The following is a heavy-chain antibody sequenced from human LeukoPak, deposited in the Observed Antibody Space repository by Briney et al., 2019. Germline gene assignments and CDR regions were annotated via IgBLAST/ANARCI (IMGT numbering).Heavy chain of an antibody. D-gene: IGHD3-22*01. CDR3: ATRYYYDSSGYYPGYFDY. CDR2: IYPADSHT. J-gene: IGHJ4*02. CDR1: GYSFTSYW. Sequence: GESLKISCKASGYSFTSYWIGWVRQKPGKGLEWMGIIYPADSHTKYSPSFQGQVTISADKSVNTAYLQWSSLKTSDTAMYFCATRYYYDSSGYYPGYFDYWGQGTLVTVSS. V-gene: IGHV5-51*01.